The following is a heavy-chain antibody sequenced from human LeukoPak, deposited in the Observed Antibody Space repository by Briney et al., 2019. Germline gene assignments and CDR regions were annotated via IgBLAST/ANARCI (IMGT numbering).Heavy chain of an antibody. CDR2: ITTYNGNT. Sequence: ASVKVSCKASGYTFRDFGISWARQAPGQGLEWMGWITTYNGNTNYIQKLQGRVTMTTDTSTSTAYMELRSLRSDDTAVYYCARGRVTGGYYIYYYYGMDVWGQGTTVTVSS. V-gene: IGHV1-18*01. CDR1: GYTFRDFG. D-gene: IGHD3-10*01. CDR3: ARGRVTGGYYIYYYYGMDV. J-gene: IGHJ6*02.